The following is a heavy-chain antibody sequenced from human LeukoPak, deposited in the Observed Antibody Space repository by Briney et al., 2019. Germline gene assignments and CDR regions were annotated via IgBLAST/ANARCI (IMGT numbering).Heavy chain of an antibody. Sequence: SVKVSCKASGGTFSSYAISWVRQAPGQGLEWMGGIIPIFGTANYAQKFQGRVTITADKSTSTAYMELSSLRSEDTAVYYCAKDIRDYDFWSGYYKGGTFDYWGQGTLVTVSS. V-gene: IGHV1-69*06. CDR2: IIPIFGTA. D-gene: IGHD3-3*01. CDR3: AKDIRDYDFWSGYYKGGTFDY. CDR1: GGTFSSYA. J-gene: IGHJ4*02.